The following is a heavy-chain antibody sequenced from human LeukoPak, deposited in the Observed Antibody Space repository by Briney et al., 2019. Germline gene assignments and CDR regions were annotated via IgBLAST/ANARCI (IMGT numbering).Heavy chain of an antibody. D-gene: IGHD3-9*01. CDR3: ARALRYFDWLSTSPEYNWFDP. Sequence: PGGSLRLSCAASGFTFSSYWMSWVRQAPGKGLEWVANIKQDGSEKYYVDSAKGRFTISRDIAKNSLYLQMNSLRAEDTAVYYCARALRYFDWLSTSPEYNWFDPWGQGTLVTVSS. CDR2: IKQDGSEK. J-gene: IGHJ5*02. CDR1: GFTFSSYW. V-gene: IGHV3-7*01.